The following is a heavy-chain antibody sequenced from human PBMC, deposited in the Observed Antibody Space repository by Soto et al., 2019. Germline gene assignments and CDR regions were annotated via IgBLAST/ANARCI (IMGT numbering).Heavy chain of an antibody. CDR3: AATYYYDTSGYGTPHFDY. CDR1: GYSFTSYW. CDR2: IYPGESDT. Sequence: GESLKISCKGSGYSFTSYWIGWVRQMPGKGLEWMGIIYPGESDTRYSPSFQGQVTISADKSISTAYLQWSSLKASDTAMYYRAATYYYDTSGYGTPHFDYWGQGTLVTVSS. D-gene: IGHD3-22*01. J-gene: IGHJ4*02. V-gene: IGHV5-51*01.